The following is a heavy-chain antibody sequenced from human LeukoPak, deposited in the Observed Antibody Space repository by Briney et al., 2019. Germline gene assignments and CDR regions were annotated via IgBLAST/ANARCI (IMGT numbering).Heavy chain of an antibody. J-gene: IGHJ4*02. CDR1: GSTFSSYG. Sequence: GGSLRLSCAASGSTFSSYGMNWVRQAPGKGLEWVANIWNDGSKQYYADSVKGRFTISRDNSKNTLYLQMNSLRAEDTAVYYCAKAPSIAAAGTFDYWGQGTLVTVSS. CDR2: IWNDGSKQ. D-gene: IGHD6-13*01. V-gene: IGHV3-33*06. CDR3: AKAPSIAAAGTFDY.